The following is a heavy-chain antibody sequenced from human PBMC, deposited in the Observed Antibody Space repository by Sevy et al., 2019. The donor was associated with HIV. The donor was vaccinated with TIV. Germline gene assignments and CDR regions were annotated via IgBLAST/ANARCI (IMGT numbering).Heavy chain of an antibody. CDR3: ARDDTASYLPVS. D-gene: IGHD3-10*01. CDR2: ISRSGTTR. V-gene: IGHV3-48*02. CDR1: GFTFSDYS. Sequence: GGSLRLSCAASGFTFSDYSLNWVRQAPGKGLEWVSYISRSGTTRHYADSVRGRFTISRDDAKNSLYLQMSSLRDEVTAVYYCARDDTASYLPVSWGHGTLVTVSS. J-gene: IGHJ5*01.